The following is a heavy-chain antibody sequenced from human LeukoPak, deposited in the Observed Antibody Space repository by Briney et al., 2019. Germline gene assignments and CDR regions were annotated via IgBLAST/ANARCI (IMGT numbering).Heavy chain of an antibody. D-gene: IGHD3-16*01. V-gene: IGHV3-23*01. J-gene: IGHJ3*02. CDR2: ISGTADSK. Sequence: PGGSLRLSCAASRFIFRNYAMSWVRQAPGRGLEWLSIISGTADSKYYADSVKGRFTISRGNPRSTLYLEMNILRAEDTAVYYCAKADATIGGAFDTWGQGTMVIVSS. CDR3: AKADATIGGAFDT. CDR1: RFIFRNYA.